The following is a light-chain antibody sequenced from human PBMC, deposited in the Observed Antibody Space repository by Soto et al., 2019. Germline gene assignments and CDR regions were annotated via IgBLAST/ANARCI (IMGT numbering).Light chain of an antibody. Sequence: DIQMTQSPSSLSASVGDRVTIACLASQTISRYLNWYAQKPGKAPKLLIYAASGLQSGVPSRFGGSGSGTEFTLTISSLQPDDFAIYYCQQYNSYSWTFGQGTKVDIK. V-gene: IGKV1-5*01. CDR3: QQYNSYSWT. J-gene: IGKJ1*01. CDR2: AAS. CDR1: QTISRY.